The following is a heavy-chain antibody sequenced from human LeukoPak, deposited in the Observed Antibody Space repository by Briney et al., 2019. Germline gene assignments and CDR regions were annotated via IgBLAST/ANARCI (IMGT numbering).Heavy chain of an antibody. J-gene: IGHJ4*02. Sequence: TLSLICAVSGYSISSRNWWGWIRQPPGKALEWLALIYWDDDKRYSPSLKSRLTITKDTSKNQVVLTMTNMDPVDTATYYCAHTRGATTNFDYWGQGTLVTVSS. V-gene: IGHV2-5*02. CDR2: IYWDDDK. CDR3: AHTRGATTNFDY. D-gene: IGHD5-12*01. CDR1: GYSISSRNW.